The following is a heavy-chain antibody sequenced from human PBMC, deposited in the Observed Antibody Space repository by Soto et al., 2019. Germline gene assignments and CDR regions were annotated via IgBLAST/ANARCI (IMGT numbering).Heavy chain of an antibody. V-gene: IGHV1-18*04. D-gene: IGHD3-22*01. CDR1: GYTFTIYG. Sequence: QVQLVQSGAEVKKPGASVKVSCKASGYTFTIYGISWVRQAPGQGLEWMGWISGYNGNTDYAQNLQDRVTLTTDASTSSVYMERRSPRSDDTAVYYCARVDYYDRSGYSGYWGQGTLITVSS. J-gene: IGHJ4*02. CDR3: ARVDYYDRSGYSGY. CDR2: ISGYNGNT.